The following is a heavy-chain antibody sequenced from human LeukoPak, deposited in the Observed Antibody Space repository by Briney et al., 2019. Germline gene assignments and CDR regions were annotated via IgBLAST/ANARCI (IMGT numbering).Heavy chain of an antibody. CDR2: LHYSGRT. V-gene: IGHV4-39*01. CDR1: GVSISSTDFY. J-gene: IGHJ4*02. Sequence: RPSETLSLTCTVSGVSISSTDFYWAWIRQSPGKGLEWIASLHYSGRTHYNPSLQRRVTISVDTSKNQLSLKLRSVTATDTAVYFCARHFSGYISFVIDYWGQGTLVTVSS. D-gene: IGHD2-2*02. CDR3: ARHFSGYISFVIDY.